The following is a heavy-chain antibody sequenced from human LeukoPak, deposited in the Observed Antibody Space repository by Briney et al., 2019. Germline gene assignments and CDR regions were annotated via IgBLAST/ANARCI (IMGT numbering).Heavy chain of an antibody. Sequence: GGSLRLSCTVSGFTVSSNYMSWVRQAPGKGLEWVSVIYRGGSTYYADSVKGRFTISRDNSKNTLYLQMNSLRAEDTAVYYCARGGVNTMVRGVIRYYYTDVWGKGTTVTISS. CDR2: IYRGGST. CDR1: GFTVSSNY. V-gene: IGHV3-53*01. J-gene: IGHJ6*03. CDR3: ARGGVNTMVRGVIRYYYTDV. D-gene: IGHD3-10*01.